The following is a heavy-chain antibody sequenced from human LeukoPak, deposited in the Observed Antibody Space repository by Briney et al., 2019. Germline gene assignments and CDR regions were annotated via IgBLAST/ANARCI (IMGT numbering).Heavy chain of an antibody. CDR3: ARFPGSGSQIDY. D-gene: IGHD3-10*01. CDR1: GGSFSGYY. Sequence: SETLSLTCAVYGGSFSGYYWSWIRQPPGKGLEWIGEINHSGSTNYNPSLKSRVTISVDTSKNQFSLKLSSVTAADTAVYYCARFPGSGSQIDYWGRGTLVTVSS. CDR2: INHSGST. J-gene: IGHJ4*02. V-gene: IGHV4-34*01.